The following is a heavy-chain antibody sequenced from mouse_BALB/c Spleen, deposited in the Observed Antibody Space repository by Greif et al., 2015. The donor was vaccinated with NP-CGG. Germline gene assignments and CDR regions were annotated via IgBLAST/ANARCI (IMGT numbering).Heavy chain of an antibody. CDR2: IDPANGDT. CDR1: GFNIKDTY. J-gene: IGHJ4*01. CDR3: ARVRVYAMDY. V-gene: IGHV14-3*02. Sequence: VQLQQFGAELVKPGASVKLSCTASGFNIKDTYIHWVKQRPEQGLEWIGRIDPANGDTKYDPRFQGKATITTDTSSNTAYLQVSSLTSEDTAVYYCARVRVYAMDYWGQGTSVTVSS.